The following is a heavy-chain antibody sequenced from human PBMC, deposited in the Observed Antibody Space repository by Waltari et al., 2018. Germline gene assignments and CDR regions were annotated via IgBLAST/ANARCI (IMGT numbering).Heavy chain of an antibody. CDR2: IYTSGCT. V-gene: IGHV4-4*07. CDR1: GGSISSYY. D-gene: IGHD3-3*02. J-gene: IGHJ6*03. Sequence: QVQLQESGPGLVKPSETLSLTCTVSGGSISSYYWSWIRQPAGKGLEWIGRIYTSGCTKYNPSLKSRVTMSVDTSKNQFSLKLSSVTAADTAVYYCARAMGHVWSGWNMDVWGKGTTVTISS. CDR3: ARAMGHVWSGWNMDV.